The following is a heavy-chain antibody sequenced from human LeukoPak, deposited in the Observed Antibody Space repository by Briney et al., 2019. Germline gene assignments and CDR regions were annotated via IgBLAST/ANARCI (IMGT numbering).Heavy chain of an antibody. CDR1: GFIFSGSA. Sequence: GGSLRVSCAASGFIFSGSAMHWVRQASGHGLEWVGRIRSKANSYATAYAASVKGRFPITRDDSKNTAYLQMNSLRAEDTAVYYCARAPSGESDSGNYYRDYWGQGTLVTVSS. CDR2: IRSKANSYAT. D-gene: IGHD3-22*01. V-gene: IGHV3-73*01. J-gene: IGHJ4*02. CDR3: ARAPSGESDSGNYYRDY.